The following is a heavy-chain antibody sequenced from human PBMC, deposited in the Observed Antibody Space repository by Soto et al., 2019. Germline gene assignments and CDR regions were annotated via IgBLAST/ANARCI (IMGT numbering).Heavy chain of an antibody. CDR3: ARDNSGGLHDAFDI. CDR1: GFTFSIYT. CDR2: ITSSSTYI. Sequence: EVQLVESGGGLVKPGGSLRLSCAGSGFTFSIYTFHWVRQAPGKGLAWVSSITSSSTYIYYADSVKGRFTISRDNAKSSVSLQLTSLRGEDTAVYYCARDNSGGLHDAFDIWGQGTMVSVS. D-gene: IGHD1-26*01. V-gene: IGHV3-21*01. J-gene: IGHJ3*02.